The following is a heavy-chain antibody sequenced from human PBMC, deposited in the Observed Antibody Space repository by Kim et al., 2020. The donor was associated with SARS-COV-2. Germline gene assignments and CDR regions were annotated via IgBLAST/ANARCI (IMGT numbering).Heavy chain of an antibody. J-gene: IGHJ5*02. V-gene: IGHV4-59*01. D-gene: IGHD6-6*01. CDR3: ARETIAAAYNGFDP. Sequence: SPSLKSRVAISVDTSKDQFALKLSAVTAADTAVYYCARETIAAAYNGFDPWGQGTLVTVSS.